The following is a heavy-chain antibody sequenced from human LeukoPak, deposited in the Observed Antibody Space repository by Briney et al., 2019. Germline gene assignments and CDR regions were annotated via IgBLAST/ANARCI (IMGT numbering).Heavy chain of an antibody. D-gene: IGHD3-10*01. CDR2: ISGSGGTT. V-gene: IGHV3-23*01. J-gene: IGHJ4*02. CDR1: GFTFSSYD. CDR3: LRDWYGSGSYWQIRESYFDY. Sequence: GGSLRLSCAASGFTFSSYDMSWVRQAPGKGLEWVSVISGSGGTTYYADSVKGRFTISRDSSKNTLYLQMNSLRAEDTAVYYCLRDWYGSGSYWQIRESYFDYWGQGTLVTVSS.